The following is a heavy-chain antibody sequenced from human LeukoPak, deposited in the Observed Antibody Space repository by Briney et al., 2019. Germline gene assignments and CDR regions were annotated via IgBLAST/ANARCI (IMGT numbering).Heavy chain of an antibody. D-gene: IGHD2-15*01. CDR3: ARYPNSGAPFDY. Sequence: SQALSLTCTVSGGSISSGDYYWSWIRQPPGKGLEWIGFIYYSGSSYYNPSLKSRFTISVDTSKNQFSLKLSSVTAADTAVYYCARYPNSGAPFDYWGQGTLVTVSS. CDR2: IYYSGSS. V-gene: IGHV4-30-4*08. J-gene: IGHJ4*02. CDR1: GGSISSGDYY.